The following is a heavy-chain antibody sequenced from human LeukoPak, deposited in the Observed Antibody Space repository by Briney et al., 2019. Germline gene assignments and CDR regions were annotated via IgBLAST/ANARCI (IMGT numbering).Heavy chain of an antibody. CDR2: IYYSGST. V-gene: IGHV4-59*01. J-gene: IGHJ4*02. CDR3: ARGGYTRGGLDY. CDR1: GGSISSYY. Sequence: PSETLSLTCTVSGGSISSYYWSWIRQPPGKGLEWIGYIYYSGSTNYNPSLKSRVTISVDTSKNQFSLKLSSVTAADTAVYYCARGGYTRGGLDYWGQGTLVTVSS. D-gene: IGHD5-24*01.